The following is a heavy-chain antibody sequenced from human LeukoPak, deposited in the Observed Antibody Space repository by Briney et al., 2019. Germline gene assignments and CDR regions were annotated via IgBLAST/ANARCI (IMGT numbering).Heavy chain of an antibody. Sequence: GGSLRLSCAASGFTFSTYGMHWVRQAPGKGLEWVAVIPYDGSNKYYADSVKGRFTISRDNSKNTLYLQMNSLRAEDTAVYYCATAAAAGHTDLDYWGQGTLVTVSS. CDR2: IPYDGSNK. D-gene: IGHD6-13*01. CDR3: ATAAAAGHTDLDY. J-gene: IGHJ4*02. CDR1: GFTFSTYG. V-gene: IGHV3-30*02.